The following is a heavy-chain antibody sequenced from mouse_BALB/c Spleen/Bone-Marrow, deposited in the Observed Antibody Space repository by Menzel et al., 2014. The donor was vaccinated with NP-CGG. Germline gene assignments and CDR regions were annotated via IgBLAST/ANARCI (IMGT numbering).Heavy chain of an antibody. J-gene: IGHJ3*01. CDR3: ARDYDYPWSAY. Sequence: EVQLQQSGPDLVKPSQSLSLTCTVTGYSITSGYNWHWIRQFPGNKLEWMGYIHYSGSTDYNPSLKGRISITRDTSKNQFFLQLISVTTEDTATYYCARDYDYPWSAYWGQGTLVTVSA. CDR2: IHYSGST. V-gene: IGHV3-1*02. CDR1: GYSITSGYN. D-gene: IGHD2-4*01.